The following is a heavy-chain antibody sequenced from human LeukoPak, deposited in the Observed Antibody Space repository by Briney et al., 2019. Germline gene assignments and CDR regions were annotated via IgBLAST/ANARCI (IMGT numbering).Heavy chain of an antibody. CDR2: IDPRDSYT. D-gene: IGHD4-17*01. CDR1: GYSFTNYW. Sequence: GESLTISCKASGYSFTNYWISWVRQMPGKGLEWMGRIDPRDSYTKYSPSFEGHVTISVDKSISTAFLQWSSLKASDSAIYFCATGASKVTTDFANYWGQGTQVAVPS. CDR3: ATGASKVTTDFANY. V-gene: IGHV5-10-1*01. J-gene: IGHJ4*02.